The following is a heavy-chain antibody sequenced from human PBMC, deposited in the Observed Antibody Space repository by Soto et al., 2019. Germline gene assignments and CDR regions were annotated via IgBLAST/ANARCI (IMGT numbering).Heavy chain of an antibody. CDR3: AKDLHSSGSNWYFDL. V-gene: IGHV3-23*01. Sequence: VGSLRLSCAASGFTFSSYDMSWVRQAPGKGLEWVSTVTSSGGATFYTDSVKGRFTISRDNSKNTLFLQMNSLRAEDTAVYYCAKDLHSSGSNWYFDLWGRGTLVTVSS. J-gene: IGHJ2*01. CDR1: GFTFSSYD. D-gene: IGHD3-22*01. CDR2: VTSSGGAT.